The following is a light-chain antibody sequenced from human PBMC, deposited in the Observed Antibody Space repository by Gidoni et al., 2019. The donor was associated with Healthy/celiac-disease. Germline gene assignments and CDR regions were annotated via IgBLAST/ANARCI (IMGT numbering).Light chain of an antibody. V-gene: IGKV4-1*01. J-gene: IGKJ5*01. CDR1: QSVLYSSNNKNY. CDR3: QQYYSTLRIT. CDR2: WAS. Sequence: IVMTQSPDSLAVSLGERATINCKSSQSVLYSSNNKNYLAWYQQNPGQPPKLLIYWASTRESGVPDRFSGSGSGTDFTLTISSLQAEDVAVYYCQQYYSTLRITFGQGTRLEIK.